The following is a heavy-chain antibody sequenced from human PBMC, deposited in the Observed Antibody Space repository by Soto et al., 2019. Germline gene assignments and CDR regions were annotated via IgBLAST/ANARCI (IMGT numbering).Heavy chain of an antibody. D-gene: IGHD2-2*01. Sequence: QVQLQESGPGLVKPSQTLSLTCTVSGGSISSGGYYWSWIRQHPGKGLEWIGYIYYIGSTYYNPSLKSRVTISVDTSKNQFSLKLSSVTAADTAVYYCARDSAHIVVVPAAMRHYYYYMDVWGKGTTVTVSS. J-gene: IGHJ6*03. V-gene: IGHV4-31*03. CDR2: IYYIGST. CDR3: ARDSAHIVVVPAAMRHYYYYMDV. CDR1: GGSISSGGYY.